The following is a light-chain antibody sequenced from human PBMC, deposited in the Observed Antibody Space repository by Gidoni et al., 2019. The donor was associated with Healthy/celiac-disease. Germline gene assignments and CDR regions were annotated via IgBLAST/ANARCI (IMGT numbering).Light chain of an antibody. J-gene: IGKJ4*01. Sequence: DIQMTQSPSTLSASVGDRVTITCRASQSLSSWLAWYQQKPGTAPKLLIYKASSLESGVPSRFSGSVSGTEFSLTISSLQPDDFATYYCQQYNSYSPTFGGGTKVEIK. CDR2: KAS. CDR3: QQYNSYSPT. V-gene: IGKV1-5*03. CDR1: QSLSSW.